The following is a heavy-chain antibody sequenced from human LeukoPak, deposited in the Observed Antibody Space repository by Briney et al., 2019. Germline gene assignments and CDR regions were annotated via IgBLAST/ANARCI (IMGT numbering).Heavy chain of an antibody. Sequence: PGGSLRLSCAASGFTFSSYAMNWVRQAPGKGLEWVSVISSSGGTTYHSDSVKGRFIISRDNSKNTLYLQMNSLRAEDTAVYYCAKAGIAVPATPEYCGQGTQVTVSS. D-gene: IGHD6-19*01. CDR1: GFTFSSYA. J-gene: IGHJ4*02. CDR3: AKAGIAVPATPEY. CDR2: ISSSGGTT. V-gene: IGHV3-23*01.